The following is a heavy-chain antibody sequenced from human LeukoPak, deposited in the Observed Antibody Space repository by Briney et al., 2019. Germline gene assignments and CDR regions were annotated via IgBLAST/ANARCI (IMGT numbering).Heavy chain of an antibody. J-gene: IGHJ4*02. CDR3: ARVDYGSGCDS. CDR1: GFTFSIYG. V-gene: IGHV3-30*02. D-gene: IGHD6-19*01. CDR2: IRYGGNDK. Sequence: GGSLRLSCTASGFTFSIYGMHWVRQAPGKGLEWVAFIRYGGNDKFYSDSVKGRFTISRDISKNTLYLQMGSLRAEDMAVYYCARVDYGSGCDSWGQGTLVTVSS.